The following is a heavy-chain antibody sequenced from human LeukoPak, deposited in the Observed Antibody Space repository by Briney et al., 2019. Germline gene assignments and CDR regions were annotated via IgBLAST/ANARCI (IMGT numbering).Heavy chain of an antibody. J-gene: IGHJ6*03. Sequence: SETLSLTCTVSGGSIISDSWTWIRQPPGKELEWIGYLYDSGSTKYNPSLKSRVTISVDTSKSQFSLKVTSVTAADTAVYFCARRGRSPGFAGKFTHYYYMDVWGEGTAFTVSS. CDR1: GGSIISDS. CDR3: ARRGRSPGFAGKFTHYYYMDV. D-gene: IGHD3-10*01. CDR2: LYDSGST. V-gene: IGHV4-59*08.